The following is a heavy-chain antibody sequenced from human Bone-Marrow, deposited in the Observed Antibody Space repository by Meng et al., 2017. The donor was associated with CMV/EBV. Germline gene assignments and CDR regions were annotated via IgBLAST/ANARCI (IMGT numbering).Heavy chain of an antibody. J-gene: IGHJ6*02. Sequence: GGSLRLSCAASGFTFSSYSMNWVRQAPGKGLEWVSSISSSSSDIYYADSVKGRFPITRDNAKYSLYLQMNSLRAEDTALYYCARDIVVVPAATTLNYYYGMDVWVQGTTVTVSS. CDR3: ARDIVVVPAATTLNYYYGMDV. CDR2: ISSSSSDI. CDR1: GFTFSSYS. V-gene: IGHV3-21*01. D-gene: IGHD2-2*01.